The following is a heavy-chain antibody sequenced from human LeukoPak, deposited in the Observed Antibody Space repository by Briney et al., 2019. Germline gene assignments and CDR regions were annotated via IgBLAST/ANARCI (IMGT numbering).Heavy chain of an antibody. D-gene: IGHD3-16*01. CDR1: GGSFSGYY. CDR2: INHSGST. J-gene: IGHJ4*02. CDR3: ATSQRLTSIDY. Sequence: PSETLSLTCAVYGGSFSGYYWSWIRQPPGKGLEWIGEINHSGSTNYNPSLKSRVTTSVDTSKNQFSLKLSSVTAADTAVYYCATSQRLTSIDYWGQGTLVTVSS. V-gene: IGHV4-34*01.